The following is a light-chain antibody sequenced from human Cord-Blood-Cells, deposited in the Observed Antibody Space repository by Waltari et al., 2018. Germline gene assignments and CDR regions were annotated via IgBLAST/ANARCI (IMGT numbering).Light chain of an antibody. CDR3: QQYGSSPWP. J-gene: IGKJ1*01. V-gene: IGKV3-20*01. Sequence: EIVLTQSPGTLSLSPWERTTLSCRASQSVSSSYLAWYQQKPGQAPRLLIFDASSRATGIPDRFSGSGSGTDFTLTISRLESEDFAVYYCQQYGSSPWPFGQGIKVEIK. CDR2: DAS. CDR1: QSVSSSY.